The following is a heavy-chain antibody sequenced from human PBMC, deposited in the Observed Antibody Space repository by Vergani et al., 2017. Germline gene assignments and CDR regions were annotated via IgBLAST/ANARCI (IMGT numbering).Heavy chain of an antibody. CDR1: GFTFSSYA. CDR2: IIHIFGTA. Sequence: VQLLESGGGLVQPGGSLRLSCAASGFTFSSYAISWVRQAPGQGLEWMGGIIHIFGTANYAQKFQGRVTITADESTSTAYMELSSLRSEDTAVYYCARGGATIPFDYWGQGTLVTVSS. V-gene: IGHV1-69*01. J-gene: IGHJ4*02. D-gene: IGHD5-12*01. CDR3: ARGGATIPFDY.